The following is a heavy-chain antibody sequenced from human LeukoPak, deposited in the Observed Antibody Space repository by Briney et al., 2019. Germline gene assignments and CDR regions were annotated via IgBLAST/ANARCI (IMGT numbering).Heavy chain of an antibody. CDR2: MNTNSGNT. CDR1: GYTFTSYD. J-gene: IGHJ4*02. CDR3: ARGMGSGSYSAAYYFDY. Sequence: ASVKVSCKASGYTFTSYDINWVRQATGQGLEWMGWMNTNSGNTAYAQKFQGRVTMTTNTSISTAYMELSSLRSEDTAVYYCARGMGSGSYSAAYYFDYWGQGTLVTVSS. D-gene: IGHD3-22*01. V-gene: IGHV1-8*01.